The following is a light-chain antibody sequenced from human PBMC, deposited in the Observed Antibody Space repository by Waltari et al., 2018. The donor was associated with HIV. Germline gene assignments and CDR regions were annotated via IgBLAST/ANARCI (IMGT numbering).Light chain of an antibody. CDR1: NSDISGYNY. J-gene: IGLJ2*01. V-gene: IGLV2-14*01. Sequence: QSALTQPASVSGSPGQSLTISCTGTNSDISGYNYVSWYQQHPGKAPKLMIYEVSNRPSGVSKRFSGSKSGNTASLTISGLQAEDEADYDCSSYTSSNTPVVFGGGTKLTVL. CDR2: EVS. CDR3: SSYTSSNTPVV.